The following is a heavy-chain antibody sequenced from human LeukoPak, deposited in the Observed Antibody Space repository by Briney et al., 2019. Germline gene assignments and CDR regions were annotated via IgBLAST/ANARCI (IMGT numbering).Heavy chain of an antibody. V-gene: IGHV3-48*03. Sequence: PGGSLRLSCAASGFTFSSYEMNWVRQAPGKGLEWVSYISSSGSTIYYADSVKGRFTISRDNAKNSLYLQINSRAPECIIVYYCSRITVVITYLFYCGQGTLVTVSS. CDR1: GFTFSSYE. D-gene: IGHD3-22*01. CDR3: SRITVVITYLFY. J-gene: IGHJ4*02. CDR2: ISSSGSTI.